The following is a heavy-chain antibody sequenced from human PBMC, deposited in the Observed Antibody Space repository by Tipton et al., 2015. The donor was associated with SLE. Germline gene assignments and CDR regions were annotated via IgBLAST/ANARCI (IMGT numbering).Heavy chain of an antibody. CDR2: IYYSGST. D-gene: IGHD2-2*01. J-gene: IGHJ4*02. Sequence: TLSLTCTVSGGSISSYCWSWIRQPPGKGLEWIGYIYYSGSTNYNPSLKSRVTISVDTSKNQFSLKLSSVTAADTAVYYCARQGESVVPAAMPVFDYWGQGTLVTVSS. CDR3: ARQGESVVPAAMPVFDY. CDR1: GGSISSYC. V-gene: IGHV4-59*08.